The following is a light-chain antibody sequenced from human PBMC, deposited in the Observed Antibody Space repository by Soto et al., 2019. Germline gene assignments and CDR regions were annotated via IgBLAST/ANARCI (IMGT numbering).Light chain of an antibody. Sequence: ERVMTQSPATLSVSPGERATLSCRASQSVNSNLAWYQQKRGQAPRLLVYGASTRATGIPARFSGSGSETEFTLTISSLQSEDFAVYYCQQYNNWPLTFGGGTKVDIK. V-gene: IGKV3-15*01. CDR2: GAS. CDR3: QQYNNWPLT. CDR1: QSVNSN. J-gene: IGKJ4*01.